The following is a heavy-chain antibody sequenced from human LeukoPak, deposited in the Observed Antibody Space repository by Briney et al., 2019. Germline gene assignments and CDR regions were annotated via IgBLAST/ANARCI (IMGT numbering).Heavy chain of an antibody. V-gene: IGHV1-18*01. CDR2: ISAYNGNT. Sequence: GASVKVSCKASGYTFTNYAISWVRQAPGQGLECMAWISAYNGNTKYAEKLQGRVTMTTDTSTSTAYMELRSLRSDDTAVYYCARDTTEYSSSSGIDYWGQGTLVTVSS. D-gene: IGHD6-6*01. J-gene: IGHJ4*02. CDR1: GYTFTNYA. CDR3: ARDTTEYSSSSGIDY.